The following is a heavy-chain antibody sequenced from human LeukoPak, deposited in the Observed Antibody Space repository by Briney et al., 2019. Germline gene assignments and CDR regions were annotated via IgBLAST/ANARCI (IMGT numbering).Heavy chain of an antibody. CDR3: ARDVPSTGSYQGPFDY. Sequence: SETLSLTCTVSAASISSYYWSWLRQPAGKGREWIGRIYTSGRTNYNPSLKSRVTMSVDTSKNQFSLKVSSVTAADTAVYYCARDVPSTGSYQGPFDYWGQGILVTVSS. V-gene: IGHV4-4*07. J-gene: IGHJ4*02. CDR2: IYTSGRT. D-gene: IGHD1-26*01. CDR1: AASISSYY.